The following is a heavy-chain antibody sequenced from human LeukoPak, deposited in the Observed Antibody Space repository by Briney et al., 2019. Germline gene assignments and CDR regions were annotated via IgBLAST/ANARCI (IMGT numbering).Heavy chain of an antibody. CDR1: GYTLTDIS. V-gene: IGHV1-24*01. J-gene: IGHJ4*02. CDR3: ATEIVGYGDVHYFDS. CDR2: FNPEDAET. Sequence: ASVKVSCKVSGYTLTDISMHWVRQAPGQGLEWMGGFNPEDAETIYARSFQGRLTVTEDTSTDTAYMELSSLRSEDTAMYYCATEIVGYGDVHYFDSWGQGTLVTVSS. D-gene: IGHD4-17*01.